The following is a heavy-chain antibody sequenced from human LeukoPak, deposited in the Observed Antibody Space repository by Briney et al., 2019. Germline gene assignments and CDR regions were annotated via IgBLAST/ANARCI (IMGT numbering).Heavy chain of an antibody. Sequence: GGSLRLSCAASGFTVSINYMSWVRQAPGKGLEWVSVIYSGGSTYYADSVKARFTISRDNSKNTLYLQMNSLRAEDTAVYYCAKDPSTTDNYWGQGTLVTVSS. D-gene: IGHD2-2*01. CDR1: GFTVSINY. CDR2: IYSGGST. CDR3: AKDPSTTDNY. J-gene: IGHJ4*02. V-gene: IGHV3-66*02.